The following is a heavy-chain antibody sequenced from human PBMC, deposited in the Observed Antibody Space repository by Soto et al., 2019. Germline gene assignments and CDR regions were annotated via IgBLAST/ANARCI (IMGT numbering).Heavy chain of an antibody. Sequence: QVQLVQSGAEEKKPGASVKVSCKASGYTFTTYPMNWLRQAPGQRPEWMGWINVGNGGTKYSQKFQGRVSITRDTSASTVYMQLSRLPSDDTAVYYCATDRGGYCSGGSCPEAWFDPWGQGTLVTVTS. CDR2: INVGNGGT. D-gene: IGHD2-15*01. V-gene: IGHV1-3*05. CDR3: ATDRGGYCSGGSCPEAWFDP. J-gene: IGHJ5*02. CDR1: GYTFTTYP.